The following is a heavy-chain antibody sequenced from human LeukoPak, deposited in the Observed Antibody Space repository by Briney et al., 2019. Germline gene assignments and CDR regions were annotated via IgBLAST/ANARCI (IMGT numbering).Heavy chain of an antibody. CDR3: AKGPRGENYDSSLYY. V-gene: IGHV1-18*01. D-gene: IGHD3-22*01. CDR2: ISAYNGNT. CDR1: GYTFTCYG. J-gene: IGHJ4*02. Sequence: ASVKVSFKSSGYTFTCYGISWVRQAPGQGLEWIGWISAYNGNTNYAQKLQGRVTMTTDTSTSTAYMELRSLRSDDTAVYHCAKGPRGENYDSSLYYWGQGTLVTVSS.